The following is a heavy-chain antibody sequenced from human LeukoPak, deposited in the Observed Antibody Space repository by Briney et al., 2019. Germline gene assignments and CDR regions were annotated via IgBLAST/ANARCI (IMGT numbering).Heavy chain of an antibody. Sequence: HPGGSLRLSCAASGFTFSSYGMHWVRQAPGKGLEWVAVISYDGSNKYYADSVKGRFTISRDNSKNTLYLQMNSLRAEDTAVYYCAKGKKAWYFDLWGRGTLVTVSS. J-gene: IGHJ2*01. CDR2: ISYDGSNK. V-gene: IGHV3-30*18. CDR1: GFTFSSYG. CDR3: AKGKKAWYFDL.